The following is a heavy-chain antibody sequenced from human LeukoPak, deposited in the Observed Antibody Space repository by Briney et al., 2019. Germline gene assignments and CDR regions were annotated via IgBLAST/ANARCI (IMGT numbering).Heavy chain of an antibody. Sequence: SETLSLTCAVYGGSFSGYYWSWLRQPPGKGLEWIGEINHSGSTNYNPSLKSRVTISVDTSKNQFSLKLSSVTAADTAVYYCAKYETTSYYYYGMDVWGQGTTVTVSS. J-gene: IGHJ6*02. CDR1: GGSFSGYY. D-gene: IGHD1-7*01. V-gene: IGHV4-34*01. CDR3: AKYETTSYYYYGMDV. CDR2: INHSGST.